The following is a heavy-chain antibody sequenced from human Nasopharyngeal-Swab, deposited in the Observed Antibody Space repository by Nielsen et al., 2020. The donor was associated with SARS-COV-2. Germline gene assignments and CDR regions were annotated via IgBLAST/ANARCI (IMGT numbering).Heavy chain of an antibody. Sequence: SETLSLTCTVSGASISSYYWSWIRQPPGKGLEWIGYIIYSGSTNYNPSLKSRVTISVDTSQNQFSLKMSSVTAADTAVFYCASLRGGRVDYWGQGTLVTVSS. D-gene: IGHD1-26*01. CDR1: GASISSYY. J-gene: IGHJ4*02. CDR2: IIYSGST. V-gene: IGHV4-59*01. CDR3: ASLRGGRVDY.